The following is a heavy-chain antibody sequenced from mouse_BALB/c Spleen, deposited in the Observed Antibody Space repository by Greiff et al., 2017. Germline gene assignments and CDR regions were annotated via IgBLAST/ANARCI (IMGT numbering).Heavy chain of an antibody. CDR1: GFNIKDTY. V-gene: IGHV14-3*02. Sequence: EVQLQESGAELVKPGASVKLSCTASGFNIKDTYMHWVKQRPEQGLEWIGRIDPANGNTKYDPKFQGKATITADTSSNTAYLQLSSLTSEDTAVDYCAREPTDYSWFAYWGQGTLVTVSA. J-gene: IGHJ3*01. CDR3: AREPTDYSWFAY. CDR2: IDPANGNT. D-gene: IGHD2-4*01.